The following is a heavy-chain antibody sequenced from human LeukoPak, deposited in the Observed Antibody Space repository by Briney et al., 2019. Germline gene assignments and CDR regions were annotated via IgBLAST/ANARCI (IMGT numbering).Heavy chain of an antibody. Sequence: ASVKVSCKASGYTFTSYYMHWVRQAPGQGLEWMGIINPSGGSTSYAQKFQGRVTMTRDTSTSTVYMELSSLRSEDTAVYYCARVAYSGSYYGRFDYWGQGTLVTVSS. D-gene: IGHD1-26*01. V-gene: IGHV1-46*01. CDR1: GYTFTSYY. CDR2: INPSGGST. J-gene: IGHJ4*02. CDR3: ARVAYSGSYYGRFDY.